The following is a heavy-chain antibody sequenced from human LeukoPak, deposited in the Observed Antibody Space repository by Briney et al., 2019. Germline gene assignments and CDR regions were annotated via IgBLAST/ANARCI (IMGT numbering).Heavy chain of an antibody. J-gene: IGHJ2*01. CDR1: GDSMTRYY. CDR2: IHTTGTT. V-gene: IGHV4-4*07. Sequence: SETLSLTCTVSGDSMTRYYWSFIRQPAGKGLEWIGRIHTTGTTWYNASLKSRVTISVDTSKNQFSLKLSSVTAADTAVYYCARGSPSVRGWELLLWYFDLWGRGTLVTVSS. D-gene: IGHD1-26*01. CDR3: ARGSPSVRGWELLLWYFDL.